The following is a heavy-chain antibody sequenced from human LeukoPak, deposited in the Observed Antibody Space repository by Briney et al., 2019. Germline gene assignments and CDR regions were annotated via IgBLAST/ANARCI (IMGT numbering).Heavy chain of an antibody. CDR1: GVSLSSYY. V-gene: IGHV4-59*01. D-gene: IGHD4-23*01. CDR2: IYSRGLTRGST. Sequence: SETLSLTCTVSGVSLSSYYWSWIRQPPGKGLEWIGYIYSRGLTRGSTNYNPSLKSRVTISVDTSKNQFSLKLSSVTAADAAVYYCAGVGFGNTPHPIDYWGQGALVTVSS. CDR3: AGVGFGNTPHPIDY. J-gene: IGHJ4*02.